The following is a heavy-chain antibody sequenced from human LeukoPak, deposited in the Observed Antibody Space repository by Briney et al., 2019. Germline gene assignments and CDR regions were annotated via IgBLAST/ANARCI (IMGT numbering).Heavy chain of an antibody. CDR3: ARGMSPEGYFDY. Sequence: SGTLSLTCAVSGGSISSSYWWSWVRQPPGKGLEWIGEISHSGDTNDNPSLKSRVTISVDKSTNQFSLKLSSVTAADTAVYYCARGMSPEGYFDYWGQGTLVTVSS. D-gene: IGHD1-14*01. V-gene: IGHV4-4*02. CDR1: GGSISSSYW. CDR2: ISHSGDT. J-gene: IGHJ4*02.